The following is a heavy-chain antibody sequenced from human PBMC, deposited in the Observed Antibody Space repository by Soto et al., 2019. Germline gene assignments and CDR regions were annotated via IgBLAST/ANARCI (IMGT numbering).Heavy chain of an antibody. J-gene: IGHJ6*02. CDR1: GFTFNIYA. D-gene: IGHD4-17*01. CDR2: ISFDGTKK. V-gene: IGHV3-30-3*01. Sequence: GGSLRLSCAASGFTFNIYALHWVRLAPGKGLEWVAVISFDGTKKYYSDSVKGRFTISRDNLKNTLYLQMNNLRVEDAALYFCAREDDYGYRYINYGLDVWGQGTTVTAP. CDR3: AREDDYGYRYINYGLDV.